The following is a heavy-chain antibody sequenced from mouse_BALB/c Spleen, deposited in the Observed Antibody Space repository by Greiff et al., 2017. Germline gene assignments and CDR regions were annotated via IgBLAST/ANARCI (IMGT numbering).Heavy chain of an antibody. V-gene: IGHV1S29*02. CDR2: IYPYNGGT. Sequence: EVQLQQSGPELVKPGASVKISCKASGYTFTDYNMHWVKQSHGKSLEWIGYIYPYNGGTGYNQKFKSKATLTVDNSSSTAYMELRSLTSEDSAVYYCAREWYYGSSPYYAMDYWGQGTSVTVSS. CDR3: AREWYYGSSPYYAMDY. CDR1: GYTFTDYN. D-gene: IGHD1-1*01. J-gene: IGHJ4*01.